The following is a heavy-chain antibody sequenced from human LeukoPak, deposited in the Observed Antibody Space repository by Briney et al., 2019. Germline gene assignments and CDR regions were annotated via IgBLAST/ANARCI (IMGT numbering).Heavy chain of an antibody. V-gene: IGHV5-51*01. Sequence: PGESLKISCKGLGYSFSSYWNAWVRQRPGKGLEWMGIIYPGGSETRYDPSFQGQVTISADSSTSTAYLQWSSLRASDTAIYYCARQYIYESSGYYFDFWGQGTLVTVSS. CDR3: ARQYIYESSGYYFDF. D-gene: IGHD3-22*01. CDR1: GYSFSSYW. J-gene: IGHJ4*02. CDR2: IYPGGSET.